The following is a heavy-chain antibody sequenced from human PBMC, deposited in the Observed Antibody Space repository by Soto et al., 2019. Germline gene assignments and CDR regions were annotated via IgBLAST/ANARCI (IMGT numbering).Heavy chain of an antibody. Sequence: QVQLQESGPGLVKPSEILSLSCTVSGGSISSYYWSWIRQPPGKGLEWIGYIYYSGSTNYNPSLKSRVTISVDTSKNQFSLKLSSVTAADTAVYYCARQAWFGEPPYGMDVWGQGTTVTVSS. J-gene: IGHJ6*02. D-gene: IGHD3-10*01. V-gene: IGHV4-59*08. CDR3: ARQAWFGEPPYGMDV. CDR2: IYYSGST. CDR1: GGSISSYY.